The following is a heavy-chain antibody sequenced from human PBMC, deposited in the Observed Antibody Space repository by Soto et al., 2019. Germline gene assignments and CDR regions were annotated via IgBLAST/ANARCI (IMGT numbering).Heavy chain of an antibody. D-gene: IGHD5-12*01. V-gene: IGHV3-23*01. J-gene: IGHJ4*02. Sequence: GGSLRLSCAASGFAFSIYSMGWVRQAPGKGLEWVSVISGNGATTYYPESVKGRFTISRDLSENTLFLQMNSLRAEDTAVYYCARLGGYSGYDPFDYWGQGTQVTVSS. CDR1: GFAFSIYS. CDR3: ARLGGYSGYDPFDY. CDR2: ISGNGATT.